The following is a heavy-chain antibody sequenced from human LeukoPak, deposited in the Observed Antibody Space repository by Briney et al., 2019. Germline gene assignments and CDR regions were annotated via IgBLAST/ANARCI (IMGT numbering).Heavy chain of an antibody. CDR3: SGQYGPGPV. CDR2: IHPNGHDT. Sequence: GASVKVSCKASGYTFSDHHILWVRQAPGQGLEWMGWIHPNGHDTKYAQKFQGRMTMTTDPSISTAYMELNRVTSDDTAVYYCSGQYGPGPVWGQGTLITASS. CDR1: GYTFSDHH. J-gene: IGHJ4*02. D-gene: IGHD3-10*01. V-gene: IGHV1-2*02.